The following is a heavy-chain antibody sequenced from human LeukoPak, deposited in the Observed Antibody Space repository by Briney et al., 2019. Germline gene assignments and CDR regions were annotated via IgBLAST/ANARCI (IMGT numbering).Heavy chain of an antibody. J-gene: IGHJ4*02. CDR1: GYSISSGYY. Sequence: SETLSLTXAVSGYSISSGYYWGWIRQPPGKGLEWIGSIYHSGSTYYNPSLKSRVTISVDTSKNQFSLKLSSVTAADTAVYYCARPSRYYYGSGSYLTKYYFDYWGQGTLVTVSS. V-gene: IGHV4-38-2*01. CDR2: IYHSGST. D-gene: IGHD3-10*01. CDR3: ARPSRYYYGSGSYLTKYYFDY.